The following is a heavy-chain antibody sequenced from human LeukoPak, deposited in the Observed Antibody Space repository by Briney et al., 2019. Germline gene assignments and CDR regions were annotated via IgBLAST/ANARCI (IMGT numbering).Heavy chain of an antibody. D-gene: IGHD2-2*01. CDR2: IYYSGST. J-gene: IGHJ2*01. CDR3: ARGPLSSDYWYFDL. CDR1: GGSISSSSYY. V-gene: IGHV4-39*07. Sequence: SETLSLTCTVSGGSISSSSYYWGWIRQPPGKGLEWIGSIYYSGSTYYNPSLKSRVTMSVDTSKNQFSLKLSSVTAADTAVYYCARGPLSSDYWYFDLWGRGTLVTVSS.